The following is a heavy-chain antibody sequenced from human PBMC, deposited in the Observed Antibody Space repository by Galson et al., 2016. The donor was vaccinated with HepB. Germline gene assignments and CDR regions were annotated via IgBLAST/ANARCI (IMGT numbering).Heavy chain of an antibody. J-gene: IGHJ4*02. CDR1: GDSVSSNTNA. V-gene: IGHV6-1*01. D-gene: IGHD2-15*01. CDR3: ALSLPSCRGGSCYGH. CDR2: IYYRSTWME. Sequence: CAISGDSVSSNTNAWNWLRQSPSRGLEWLGRIYYRSTWMEDYAPSLTGRISIDPGTSKNQFSLQLTSVTPEDTAVYYCALSLPSCRGGSCYGHWGQGTLVTVAS.